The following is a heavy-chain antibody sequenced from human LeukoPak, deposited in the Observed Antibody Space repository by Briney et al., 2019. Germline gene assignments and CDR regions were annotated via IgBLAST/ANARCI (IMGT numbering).Heavy chain of an antibody. D-gene: IGHD3-9*01. Sequence: PSETLSLTCTVSGGSISSYYWSWIRQPPGKGLEWIGYIYYSGSTNYNPSLKSRVTISVDTSKNQFSLKLSSVTAADTAVYYCARLLTGYYNYWGQGTLVTVSS. CDR3: ARLLTGYYNY. CDR1: GGSISSYY. J-gene: IGHJ4*02. CDR2: IYYSGST. V-gene: IGHV4-59*12.